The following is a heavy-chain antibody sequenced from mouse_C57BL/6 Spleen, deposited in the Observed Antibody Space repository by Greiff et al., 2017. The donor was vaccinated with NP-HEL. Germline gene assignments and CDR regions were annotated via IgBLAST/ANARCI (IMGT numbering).Heavy chain of an antibody. CDR3: ARFNYGSSYWYFDV. CDR2: ISDGGSYT. Sequence: EVQLVESGGGLVKPGGSLKLSCAASGFTFSSYAMSWVRQTPEKRLEWVATISDGGSYTYYPDNVKGRFTISRDNAKNNLYLQMSHLKSEDTAMYYCARFNYGSSYWYFDVWGTGTTVTVSS. D-gene: IGHD1-1*01. J-gene: IGHJ1*03. V-gene: IGHV5-4*01. CDR1: GFTFSSYA.